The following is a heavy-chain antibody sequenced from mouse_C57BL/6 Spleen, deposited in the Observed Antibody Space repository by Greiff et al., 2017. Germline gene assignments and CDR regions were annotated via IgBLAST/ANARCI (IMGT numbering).Heavy chain of an antibody. V-gene: IGHV5-4*01. CDR3: ARDNGSSVAY. Sequence: EVHLVESGGGLVKPGGSLKLSCAASGFTFSSYAMSWVRQTPEKRLEWVATISDGGSYTYYPDNVKGRFTISRDNAKNNLYLQMRHLTSEDTAMYYCARDNGSSVAYWGQGTLVTVSA. D-gene: IGHD1-1*01. J-gene: IGHJ3*01. CDR2: ISDGGSYT. CDR1: GFTFSSYA.